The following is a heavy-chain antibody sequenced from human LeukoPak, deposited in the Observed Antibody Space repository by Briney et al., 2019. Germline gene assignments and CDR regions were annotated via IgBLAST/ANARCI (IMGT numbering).Heavy chain of an antibody. CDR2: IYYSVST. V-gene: IGHV4-39*07. Sequence: SETLSLTCTVSGASISSTNNFWGWIRQTPGKGLEWIATIYYSVSTYYNPSLKSRLSISVDTSKNQFSLKLSSVTAADTAVYYCARGVLWFGESPLFDYWGQGTLVTVSS. J-gene: IGHJ4*02. D-gene: IGHD3-10*01. CDR3: ARGVLWFGESPLFDY. CDR1: GASISSTNNF.